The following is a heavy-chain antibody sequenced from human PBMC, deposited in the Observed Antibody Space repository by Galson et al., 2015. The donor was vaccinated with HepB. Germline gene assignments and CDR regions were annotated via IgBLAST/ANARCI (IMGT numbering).Heavy chain of an antibody. D-gene: IGHD3-10*01. CDR2: IYSGGST. J-gene: IGHJ4*02. CDR1: GFTVSSNY. Sequence: SLRLSCAASGFTVSSNYMSWVRQAPGKGLEWVSVIYSGGSTYYADSVKGRFTISRDNSKNTLYLQMNSLRAEDTAVYYCARGALRVQGVTDLFDYWGQGTLVTVSS. V-gene: IGHV3-53*01. CDR3: ARGALRVQGVTDLFDY.